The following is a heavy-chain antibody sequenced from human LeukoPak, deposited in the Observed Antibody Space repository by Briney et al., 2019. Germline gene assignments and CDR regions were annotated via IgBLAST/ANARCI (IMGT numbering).Heavy chain of an antibody. CDR1: GFTFGSYG. Sequence: SGGSLRLSCAASGFTFGSYGMHWVRQAPGKGLEWVAVISYDGSNKYYADSVKGRFTISRDNSKNTLYLQMNSLRAEDTAVYYCAREGRSSWYDYYYYGMDVWGQGTTVTVSS. D-gene: IGHD6-13*01. V-gene: IGHV3-30*03. CDR3: AREGRSSWYDYYYYGMDV. CDR2: ISYDGSNK. J-gene: IGHJ6*02.